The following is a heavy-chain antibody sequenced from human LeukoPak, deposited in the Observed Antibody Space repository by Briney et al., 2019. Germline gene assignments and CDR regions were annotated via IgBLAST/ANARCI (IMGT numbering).Heavy chain of an antibody. CDR2: ISAYNGNT. D-gene: IGHD3-10*01. V-gene: IGHV1-18*01. J-gene: IGHJ4*02. CDR1: GYTFTSYG. CDR3: ARDAYYYGSGTAQEDY. Sequence: ASVKVSCKASGYTFTSYGISWVRQAPGQGLEWMGWISAYNGNTNYAQKLQGRVTMTTDTSTSTAYMKLRSLRSDDTAAYYCARDAYYYGSGTAQEDYWGQGTLVTVSS.